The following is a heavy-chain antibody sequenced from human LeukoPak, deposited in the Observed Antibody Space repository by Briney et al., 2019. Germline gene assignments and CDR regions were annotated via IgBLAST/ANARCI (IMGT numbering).Heavy chain of an antibody. J-gene: IGHJ4*02. V-gene: IGHV3-11*06. CDR1: GFTFSDYY. Sequence: GGSLRLSCAASGFTFSDYYMSWIRQAPGKGLEWVSYISGSSKYINYADSVKGRFTISRDNAKNSLYLQMNSLRGEDTAVYYCARGNRPPDYWGQGTLVTVSS. CDR2: ISGSSKYI. CDR3: ARGNRPPDY.